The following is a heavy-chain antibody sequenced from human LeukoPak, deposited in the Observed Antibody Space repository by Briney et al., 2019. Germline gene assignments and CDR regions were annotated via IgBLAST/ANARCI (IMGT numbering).Heavy chain of an antibody. CDR3: ARAIYDSSGYYYAFDI. CDR2: INPNSGGT. D-gene: IGHD3-22*01. V-gene: IGHV1-2*02. J-gene: IGHJ3*02. CDR1: GYTFTGYY. Sequence: ASVKVSCKASGYTFTGYYMHWVRQAPGQGLEWMGWINPNSGGTNYAQKFQGRVTMTRDTSTSTVYMELSSLRSEDTAVYYCARAIYDSSGYYYAFDIWGQGTMVTVSS.